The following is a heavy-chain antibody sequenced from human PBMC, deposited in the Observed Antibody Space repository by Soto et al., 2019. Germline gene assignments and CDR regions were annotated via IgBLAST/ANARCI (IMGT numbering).Heavy chain of an antibody. CDR2: ITGSGDST. D-gene: IGHD6-19*01. CDR3: PKDLLFSGWLRAQTFDY. V-gene: IGHV3-23*01. CDR1: GFTFSSHA. J-gene: IGHJ4*02. Sequence: EVQLLESGGGLVQPGGSLRLSCAVSGFTFSSHAMSWVRQAPGKGLECVSSITGSGDSTYYADSVKGRFTISRDQSKSTLYLQMNSLRAEDTAVDYCPKDLLFSGWLRAQTFDYWGQGTQVTVSS.